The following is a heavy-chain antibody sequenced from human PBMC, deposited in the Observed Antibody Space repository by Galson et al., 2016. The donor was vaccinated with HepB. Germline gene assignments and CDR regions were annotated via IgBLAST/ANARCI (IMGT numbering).Heavy chain of an antibody. CDR3: AKERLVRRIFDH. V-gene: IGHV3-23*01. Sequence: SLRLSCAASGLTFWSSAMNWVRQAPGKGLEWVSTISGFGGETFYTDSVKGRFTISRDNSKNTVSLQMNSLRAGDTAVYYCAKERLVRRIFDHWGQGTLVTVSS. CDR2: ISGFGGET. CDR1: GLTFWSSA. J-gene: IGHJ4*02. D-gene: IGHD1-1*01.